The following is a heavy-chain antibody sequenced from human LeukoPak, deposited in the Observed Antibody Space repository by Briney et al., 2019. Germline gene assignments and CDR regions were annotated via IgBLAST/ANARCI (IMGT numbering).Heavy chain of an antibody. D-gene: IGHD3-10*01. CDR3: ARGRHASYGPGIGQGV. CDR2: IYYSGST. CDR1: GGSITNNY. J-gene: IGHJ6*02. Sequence: SETLSLTCTVSGGSITNNYWSWIRQPPGKGLEWMGHIYYSGSTAYNPSLKSRVTISADTSKNQFSLKLSSVTAADTAVYYCARGRHASYGPGIGQGVWGQGTTVTVSS. V-gene: IGHV4-59*01.